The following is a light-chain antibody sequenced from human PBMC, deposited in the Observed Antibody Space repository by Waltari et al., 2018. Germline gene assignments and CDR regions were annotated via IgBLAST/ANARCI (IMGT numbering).Light chain of an antibody. Sequence: EIVMTQSPATLSVSPGERATLSCRASQSVSSNVAWYQQKPGQAPRLLIYGASARATGIPASFSGSGSGTEFTLTISSLQSEDFAVYYCQQYDNWPQTFGQGTKVEIK. CDR1: QSVSSN. CDR2: GAS. V-gene: IGKV3-15*01. CDR3: QQYDNWPQT. J-gene: IGKJ1*01.